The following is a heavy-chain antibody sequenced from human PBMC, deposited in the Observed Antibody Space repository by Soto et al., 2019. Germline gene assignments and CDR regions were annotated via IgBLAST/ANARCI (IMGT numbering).Heavy chain of an antibody. CDR2: ISGSGGST. Sequence: GGSLRLSCAASGFTFSSYAMSWVRQAPGKGLEWVSAISGSGGSTYYADSVKGRFTISRDNSKNTLYLQMNSLRAEDTAVYYCAKEGNLPPYYYYYYMDVWGKGTTVTVSS. D-gene: IGHD4-4*01. V-gene: IGHV3-23*01. CDR3: AKEGNLPPYYYYYYMDV. J-gene: IGHJ6*03. CDR1: GFTFSSYA.